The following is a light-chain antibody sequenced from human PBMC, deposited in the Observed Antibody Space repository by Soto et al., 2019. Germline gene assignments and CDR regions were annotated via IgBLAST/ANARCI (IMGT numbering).Light chain of an antibody. CDR1: QGISTS. Sequence: DIQMTQSPSSVSAFVGDRVTITCRASQGISTSLAWYQQKPGETPKLLIYAASTLQGGVPTRFSGSGSGTDFTLTISSLQPEDFATYYCQQATYSDQQAPGLTFGGGTKVEIK. CDR3: QQATYSDQQAPGLT. CDR2: AAS. V-gene: IGKV1-12*01. J-gene: IGKJ4*01.